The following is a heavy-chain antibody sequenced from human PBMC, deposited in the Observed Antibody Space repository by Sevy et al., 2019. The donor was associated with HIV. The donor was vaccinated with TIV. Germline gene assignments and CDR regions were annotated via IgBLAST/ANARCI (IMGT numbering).Heavy chain of an antibody. J-gene: IGHJ3*02. V-gene: IGHV4-39*01. Sequence: SETLSLTCTVSGGSISSSSYYWGWIRQPPGKGLEWIGSIYYSGSTYYNPSLKSRVTISVDTSKNQFSLKLSSVTAADTAVYYCARHGKEVESAFDIWGQGTMVTVSS. CDR1: GGSISSSSYY. CDR2: IYYSGST. D-gene: IGHD1-1*01. CDR3: ARHGKEVESAFDI.